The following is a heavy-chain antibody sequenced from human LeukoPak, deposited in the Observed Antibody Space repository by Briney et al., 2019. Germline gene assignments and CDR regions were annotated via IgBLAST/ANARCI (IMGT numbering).Heavy chain of an antibody. CDR3: VKAQFPTAHYIGDS. CDR1: GFTFSSYA. Sequence: GGSLRLSYAASGFTFSSYAMTWVRQAPGKGLEWVSSVPGSGGDTYYADSVKGRFTISRDNSKNTLYLQMTSLAADDTAIYYCVKAQFPTAHYIGDSWGQGTLVTVSS. V-gene: IGHV3-23*01. D-gene: IGHD2-15*01. CDR2: VPGSGGDT. J-gene: IGHJ4*02.